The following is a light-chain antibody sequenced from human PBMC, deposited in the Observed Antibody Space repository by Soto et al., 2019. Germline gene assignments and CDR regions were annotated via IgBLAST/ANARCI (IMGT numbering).Light chain of an antibody. Sequence: EIVLTQSPATLSVSPGERVTLSCRASQNLHSFLNWYQQRPGQAPRPLIYDGSKRAAGVPDRISGDGSGTDYPLTISSLEPEDFAGYYCQQRTRWPMTFGQGTRWRL. V-gene: IGKV3-11*01. CDR2: DGS. CDR3: QQRTRWPMT. J-gene: IGKJ5*01. CDR1: QNLHSF.